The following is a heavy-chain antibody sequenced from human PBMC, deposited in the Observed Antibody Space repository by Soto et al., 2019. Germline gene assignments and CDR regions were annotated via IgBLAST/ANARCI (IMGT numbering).Heavy chain of an antibody. D-gene: IGHD3-22*01. CDR1: GFTFSSYP. CDR3: ARDLYYYDR. V-gene: IGHV3-64*01. CDR2: ITSNGDST. J-gene: IGHJ4*02. Sequence: GSLRLSCAASGFTFSSYPMHWVRQAPGKGLEYVSAITSNGDSTYYANSVKGRFIISRDNSKNTLYLQMGSLRAEDTAVYYCARDLYYYDRWGRGP.